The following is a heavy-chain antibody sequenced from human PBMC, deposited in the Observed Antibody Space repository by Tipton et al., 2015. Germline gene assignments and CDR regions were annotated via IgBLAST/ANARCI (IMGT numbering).Heavy chain of an antibody. CDR2: IWYDGSEK. J-gene: IGHJ4*02. D-gene: IGHD2-15*01. CDR1: GFTFSHYA. V-gene: IGHV3-33*01. CDR3: VRSGMTTATYFDS. Sequence: SLRLSCEASGFTFSHYAMHWVRQAPGKGLEWVAVIWYDGSEKYYADSVKGRFTISRDNSKNTSYLQMNSLRAEDTAVYYCVRSGMTTATYFDSWGQGTLVTVSS.